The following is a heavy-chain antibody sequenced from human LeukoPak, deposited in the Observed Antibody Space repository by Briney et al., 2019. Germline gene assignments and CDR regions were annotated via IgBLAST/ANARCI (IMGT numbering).Heavy chain of an antibody. D-gene: IGHD3-3*01. CDR1: GFTFHDYA. J-gene: IGHJ6*04. CDR2: ITDGDTT. CDR3: TRVEKGFWSGFKMDV. V-gene: IGHV3-43D*03. Sequence: GGSLRLSCEASGFTFHDYAMHWVRQVPGKGLEWVSVITDGDTTNYAHSVKGRFIISRDNDKNSLYLQMNSLRVEDTAVYFCTRVEKGFWSGFKMDVWGKGTTVAVSS.